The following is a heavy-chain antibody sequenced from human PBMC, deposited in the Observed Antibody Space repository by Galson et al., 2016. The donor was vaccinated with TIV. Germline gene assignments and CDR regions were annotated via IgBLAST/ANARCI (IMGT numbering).Heavy chain of an antibody. J-gene: IGHJ6*03. Sequence: QSGAEVKKPGSSVKVSCKASGDIFRSYGISWVRQAPGQGLEWMGAIIPLFGTVKYEQTFQGRLTITTDESTGTVYMELSSLTSEDTAIYYCARVPQIYDYYMDVWGKGTTVTVSS. CDR2: IIPLFGTV. CDR3: ARVPQIYDYYMDV. V-gene: IGHV1-69*05. CDR1: GDIFRSYG.